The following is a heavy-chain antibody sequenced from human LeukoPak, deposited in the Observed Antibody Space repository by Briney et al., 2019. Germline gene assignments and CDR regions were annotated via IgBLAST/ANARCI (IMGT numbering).Heavy chain of an antibody. CDR2: INPSGGST. J-gene: IGHJ4*02. V-gene: IGHV1-46*01. CDR3: ARGSSGYRAPFDY. D-gene: IGHD3-22*01. CDR1: GGTFSSYA. Sequence: GASAKVSCKASGGTFSSYAISWVRQAPGQGLEWMGIINPSGGSTSYAQKFQGRVTMTRDTSTSTVYMELSSLRSEDTAVYYCARGSSGYRAPFDYWGQGTLVTVSS.